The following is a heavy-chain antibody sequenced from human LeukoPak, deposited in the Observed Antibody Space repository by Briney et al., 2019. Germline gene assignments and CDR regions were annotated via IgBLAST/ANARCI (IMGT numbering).Heavy chain of an antibody. Sequence: PGGSLRLSCAASGFTFSSYAMSWVRQVPGKGLQWISAISGSGGSTYYADSVKGRFTISRDNSKNTLYLQMNSLRAEDTAVYYCAKDSDSVRGVIIKWGQGTLVTVSS. J-gene: IGHJ4*02. CDR2: ISGSGGST. D-gene: IGHD3-10*01. CDR3: AKDSDSVRGVIIK. CDR1: GFTFSSYA. V-gene: IGHV3-23*01.